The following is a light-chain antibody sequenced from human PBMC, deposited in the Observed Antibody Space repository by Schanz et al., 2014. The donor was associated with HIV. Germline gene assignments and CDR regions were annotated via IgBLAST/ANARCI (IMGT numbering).Light chain of an antibody. CDR1: SSNIKRNT. J-gene: IGLJ3*02. CDR3: AAWDDSLNALV. Sequence: QSVLTQPLSTSGTPGQRVTISCSGSSSNIKRNTVNWFQQLPGTAPKLLIYNNNQRPSGVPDRFSGSKSGTSASLAISGLQSEDEADYYCAAWDDSLNALVFGGGTKLTVL. V-gene: IGLV1-44*01. CDR2: NNN.